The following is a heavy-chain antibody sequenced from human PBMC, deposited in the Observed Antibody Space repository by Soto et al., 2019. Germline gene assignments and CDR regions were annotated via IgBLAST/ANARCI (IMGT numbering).Heavy chain of an antibody. V-gene: IGHV3-30*18. J-gene: IGHJ6*02. Sequence: QVKLVESGGGVVQPGTSLRLACVASGFTFSRYAMDWVRQAPGKGLKWVAIISYDGRNEYYADSVKGRFTISRDNSKNTPYLQMNSLRPEDTAVYYCAKGRGGWRNYGMDVWGQGTTVTVSS. CDR2: ISYDGRNE. CDR1: GFTFSRYA. CDR3: AKGRGGWRNYGMDV. D-gene: IGHD6-19*01.